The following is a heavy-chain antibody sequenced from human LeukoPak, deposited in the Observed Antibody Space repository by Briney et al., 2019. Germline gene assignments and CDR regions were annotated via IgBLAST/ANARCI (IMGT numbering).Heavy chain of an antibody. CDR2: IYSGGST. Sequence: GGSLRLSCAASGFTFSSSYMNWVRQAPGKGLEWVSVIYSGGSTYYTEYVKGRFTISRDNSKNTLYLQMNNLRAEDTAVYYCAREIAAAGTAFDYWGQGTLVTVSS. CDR1: GFTFSSSY. V-gene: IGHV3-53*01. D-gene: IGHD6-13*01. CDR3: AREIAAAGTAFDY. J-gene: IGHJ4*02.